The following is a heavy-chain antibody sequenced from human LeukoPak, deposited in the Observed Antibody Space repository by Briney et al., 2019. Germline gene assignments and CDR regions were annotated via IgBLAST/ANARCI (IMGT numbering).Heavy chain of an antibody. J-gene: IGHJ5*02. CDR3: ARGESSAYRKEYNWFDP. CDR2: INTNTGNP. V-gene: IGHV7-4-1*02. CDR1: GYSFTNYA. Sequence: ASVKVSCKASGYSFTNYAMNWVRQAPGQGLEWMGWINTNTGNPTYAQGFTGRFVFSLDTYVSTAYLQISSLKAEDTAVYYCARGESSAYRKEYNWFDPWGQGTLVTVSS. D-gene: IGHD3-22*01.